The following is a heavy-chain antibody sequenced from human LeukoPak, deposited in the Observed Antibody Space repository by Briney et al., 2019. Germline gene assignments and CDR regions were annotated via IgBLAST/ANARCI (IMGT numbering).Heavy chain of an antibody. D-gene: IGHD5-24*01. CDR2: VSADGRTQ. J-gene: IGHJ4*02. CDR1: GFTFRTYS. V-gene: IGHV3-30*03. CDR3: AREFGHNRWYFDY. Sequence: RRSLRLSCAASGFTFRTYSIHWVRQAPGKGLEWVTVVSADGRTQLYSDSVKGRFTVSRDNSLNTLHLQMNSLKTEDTAVYYCAREFGHNRWYFDYWGQGALVTVSS.